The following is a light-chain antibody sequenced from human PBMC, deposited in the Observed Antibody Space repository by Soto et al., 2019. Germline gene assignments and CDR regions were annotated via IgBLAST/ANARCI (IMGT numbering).Light chain of an antibody. Sequence: QSALTQPPSASGSPGQSVTISCTGTSSDVGAYNYVSWYQQYPGKAPKLMIYEVNKRPSGVPDRFSGSKSDKTASLTVSGLQPEDEDDYNCTSSGGSNIRVFGGGTKLTVL. V-gene: IGLV2-8*01. CDR3: TSSGGSNIRV. CDR1: SSDVGAYNY. CDR2: EVN. J-gene: IGLJ3*02.